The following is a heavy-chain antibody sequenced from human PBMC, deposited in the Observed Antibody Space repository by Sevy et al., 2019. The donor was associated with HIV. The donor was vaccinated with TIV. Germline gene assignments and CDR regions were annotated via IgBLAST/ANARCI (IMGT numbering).Heavy chain of an antibody. V-gene: IGHV1-24*01. Sequence: ASVKVSCKVSGYTLTELSMHWVRQAPGKGLEWMGGFDPEDGETIYAQKFQGRVTMTEDTSTATAYMELSSLRSEDTAVYYCATFGYRYCSSTSCYGYGMDVWGQGTTVTVSS. CDR1: GYTLTELS. CDR3: ATFGYRYCSSTSCYGYGMDV. CDR2: FDPEDGET. D-gene: IGHD2-2*01. J-gene: IGHJ6*02.